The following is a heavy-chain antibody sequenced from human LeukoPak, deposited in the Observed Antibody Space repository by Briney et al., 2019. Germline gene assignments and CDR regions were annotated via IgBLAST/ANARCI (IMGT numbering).Heavy chain of an antibody. CDR2: ISSSGSTI. V-gene: IGHV3-23*01. CDR3: AKATGYLL. CDR1: GFSFGSYE. D-gene: IGHD1-14*01. Sequence: GGSLRLSCVASGFSFGSYEMTWVRQAPGKGLEWISYISSSGSTIYYADSVKGRFTISRDNSENTLFLRMNSLRAEDTAVYYCAKATGYLLWGQGTLVIVSS. J-gene: IGHJ4*02.